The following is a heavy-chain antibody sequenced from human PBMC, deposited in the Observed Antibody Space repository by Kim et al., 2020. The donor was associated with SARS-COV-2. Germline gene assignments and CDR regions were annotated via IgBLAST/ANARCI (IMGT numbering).Heavy chain of an antibody. J-gene: IGHJ4*02. D-gene: IGHD3-22*01. CDR3: ARAPPYDSSGYPFDY. V-gene: IGHV4-59*01. Sequence: PSLKSRVTLSVDTSKNQFSLKLSSVTAADTAVYYCARAPPYDSSGYPFDYWGQGTLVTVSS.